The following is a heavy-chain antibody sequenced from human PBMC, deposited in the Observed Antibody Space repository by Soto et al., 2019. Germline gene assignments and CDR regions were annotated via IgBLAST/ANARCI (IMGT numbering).Heavy chain of an antibody. V-gene: IGHV2-5*02. J-gene: IGHJ5*02. Sequence: SGPTLVNPTQTLTLTCTFSGFSLSTSGVGVGWIRQPPGKALEWLALIYWDDDKRYSPSLKSRLTITKDTSKNQVVLTMTNMDPVDTATYYCAHRITAAAGGTSDNWFDPWGQGTLVTVSS. CDR2: IYWDDDK. CDR3: AHRITAAAGGTSDNWFDP. D-gene: IGHD6-13*01. CDR1: GFSLSTSGVG.